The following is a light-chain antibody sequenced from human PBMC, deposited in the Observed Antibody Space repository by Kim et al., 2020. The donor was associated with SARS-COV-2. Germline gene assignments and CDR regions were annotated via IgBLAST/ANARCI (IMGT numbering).Light chain of an antibody. CDR1: QSVSSSY. J-gene: IGKJ2*02. V-gene: IGKV3-20*01. CDR2: GAS. Sequence: EIVLTQSTGTLSLSPGERATLSCRASQSVSSSYLAWYQQKPGQAPRLLIYGASSRATGIPDRFSGSGYGTDFTLTISRLEPEDFAVYYCQQYGSSPRTFGRGTKLEI. CDR3: QQYGSSPRT.